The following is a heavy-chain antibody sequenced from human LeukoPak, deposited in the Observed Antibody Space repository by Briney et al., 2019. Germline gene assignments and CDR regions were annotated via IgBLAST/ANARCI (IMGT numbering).Heavy chain of an antibody. CDR3: VRSGYEEYYFDY. CDR1: GFTFSSYG. V-gene: IGHV3-33*01. D-gene: IGHD3-22*01. J-gene: IGHJ4*02. CDR2: IWYDGSNK. Sequence: GGSLRLSCAASGFTFSSYGMHWVRQAPGKGLEWVAVIWYDGSNKYYADSVKGRFTISRDNSKNTLYLQMNSLRAEDTAVYYCVRSGYEEYYFDYWGQGTLVTVSS.